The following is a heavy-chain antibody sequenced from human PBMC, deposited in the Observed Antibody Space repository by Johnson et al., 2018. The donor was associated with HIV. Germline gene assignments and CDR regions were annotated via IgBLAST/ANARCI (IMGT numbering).Heavy chain of an antibody. CDR3: ARDVGSGPAFDI. CDR2: ISGSGGST. CDR1: GFTFSSYA. J-gene: IGHJ3*02. Sequence: VQLVESGGGLVQPGGSLRLSCAASGFTFSSYAMSWVRQAPGKGLEWVSAISGSGGSTYYADSVKGRFTISRDNSKNTLYLQMHSLRAEDTAVYYCARDVGSGPAFDIWGQGTMVTVSS. D-gene: IGHD2-15*01. V-gene: IGHV3-23*04.